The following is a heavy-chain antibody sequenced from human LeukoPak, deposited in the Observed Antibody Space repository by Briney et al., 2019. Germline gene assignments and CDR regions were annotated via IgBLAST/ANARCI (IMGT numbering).Heavy chain of an antibody. D-gene: IGHD3-22*01. CDR2: IYYSGRT. Sequence: SSETLSLTCTVSGGSIGTNTYYWGWIRQPPGKGLEWIGSIYYSGRTYYNPSLKSRVTISVDTSKNQFSLKLSSVTAADTAVYYCARVSNYYDSSGYAFDIWGQGTMVTVSS. CDR1: GGSIGTNTYY. V-gene: IGHV4-39*01. J-gene: IGHJ3*02. CDR3: ARVSNYYDSSGYAFDI.